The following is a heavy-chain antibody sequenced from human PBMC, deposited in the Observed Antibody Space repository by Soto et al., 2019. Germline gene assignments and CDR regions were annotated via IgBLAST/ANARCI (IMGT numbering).Heavy chain of an antibody. J-gene: IGHJ4*02. CDR3: ARDLDSSGYDSRSHDLDY. CDR2: IWYDGSNK. Sequence: QVQLVESGGGVVQPGRSLRLSCAASGFTFSSYGMHWVRQAPGKGLEWVAVIWYDGSNKYYADSVKGRFTISRDNSRNTLYLQMNSLRAEDTAVYYCARDLDSSGYDSRSHDLDYWGQGTLVTVSS. CDR1: GFTFSSYG. D-gene: IGHD5-12*01. V-gene: IGHV3-33*01.